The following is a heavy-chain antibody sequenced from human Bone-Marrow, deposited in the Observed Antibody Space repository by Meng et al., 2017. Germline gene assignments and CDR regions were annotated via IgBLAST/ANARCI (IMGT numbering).Heavy chain of an antibody. V-gene: IGHV3-48*03. Sequence: LKISCAASGFTFSSYEMNWVRQAPGKGLEWVSYISSSGSTIYYADSVKGRFTISRDNAKNSLYLQMNSRRAEDTAVYYCAGGALNYCSGGSCQTLSYYYYGMDDWGQGNMVTVSS. D-gene: IGHD2-15*01. CDR1: GFTFSSYE. CDR3: AGGALNYCSGGSCQTLSYYYYGMDD. CDR2: ISSSGSTI. J-gene: IGHJ6*02.